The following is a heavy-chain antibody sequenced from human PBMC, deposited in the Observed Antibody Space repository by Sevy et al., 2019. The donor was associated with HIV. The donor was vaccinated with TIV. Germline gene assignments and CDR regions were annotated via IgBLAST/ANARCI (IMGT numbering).Heavy chain of an antibody. D-gene: IGHD5-12*01. Sequence: GGSLRLSCAASGFTFSNAWMSWVRQAPGKGLEWVGRIKSKTDGGTTDYAAPVKGRFTISRDDSKNTLYLQMNSLKTEDTAVYYSTTGMGATMPYDDFDIWGQGTMVTFSS. V-gene: IGHV3-15*01. J-gene: IGHJ3*02. CDR2: IKSKTDGGTT. CDR1: GFTFSNAW. CDR3: TTGMGATMPYDDFDI.